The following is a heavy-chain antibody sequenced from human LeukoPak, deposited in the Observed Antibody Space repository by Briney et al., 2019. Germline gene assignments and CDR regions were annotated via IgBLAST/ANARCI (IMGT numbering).Heavy chain of an antibody. CDR3: AKDPTAAIGGDYY. J-gene: IGHJ4*02. CDR2: IRYDGSNK. V-gene: IGHV3-30*02. CDR1: GSTFSSYG. D-gene: IGHD2-2*02. Sequence: PGGSLRLSCAASGSTFSSYGMHWVRQAPGKGLEWVAFIRYDGSNKYYADSVKGRFTISRDNSNNTLYLQMNSLRAEDTAVYYCAKDPTAAIGGDYYWGQGTLVTVSS.